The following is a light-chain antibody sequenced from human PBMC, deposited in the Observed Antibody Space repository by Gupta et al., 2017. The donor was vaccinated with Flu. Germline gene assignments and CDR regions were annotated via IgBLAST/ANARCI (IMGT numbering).Light chain of an antibody. V-gene: IGLV3-1*01. CDR3: QAYDSGTEV. CDR1: NMGENF. J-gene: IGLJ3*02. Sequence: TGAGENMGENFVCWDQQRAGQSPILVIYQDGNRPSGIPDRFSGSNSGNTATLTISGTQTLDEAAYFCQAYDSGTEVFGGGTTLTVL. CDR2: QDG.